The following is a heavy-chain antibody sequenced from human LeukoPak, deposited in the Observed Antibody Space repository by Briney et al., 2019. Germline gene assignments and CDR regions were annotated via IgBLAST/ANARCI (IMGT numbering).Heavy chain of an antibody. Sequence: SETLSLTCTVSGGSISSYYWSWIRQPPGKGLESIGYIYYSGSTNYNPSLKSRVTISVDTSKNQFSLKLSSVTAAATAEYYCASSPPYYYDSSGYYGYWGQGTLVTVSS. V-gene: IGHV4-59*01. J-gene: IGHJ4*02. CDR2: IYYSGST. CDR1: GGSISSYY. CDR3: ASSPPYYYDSSGYYGY. D-gene: IGHD3-22*01.